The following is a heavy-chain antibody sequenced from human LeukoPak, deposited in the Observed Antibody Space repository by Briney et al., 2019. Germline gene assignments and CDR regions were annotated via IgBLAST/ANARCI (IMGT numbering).Heavy chain of an antibody. D-gene: IGHD2-15*01. J-gene: IGHJ3*02. Sequence: SETLSLTCAVYGGSFSGYYWSWIRQPPGKGLEWIGGINHSGSTNYNPSLKSRVTISVDTSKNQFSLKLSSVTAADTAVYYCARGQGYCSGGSCYRAYDAFDIWGQGTMVTVSS. CDR1: GGSFSGYY. CDR3: ARGQGYCSGGSCYRAYDAFDI. V-gene: IGHV4-34*01. CDR2: INHSGST.